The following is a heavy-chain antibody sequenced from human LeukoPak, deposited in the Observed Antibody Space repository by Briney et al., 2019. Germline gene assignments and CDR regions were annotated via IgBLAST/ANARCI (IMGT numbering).Heavy chain of an antibody. J-gene: IGHJ4*02. CDR2: INPDTGGA. CDR3: ARGEELWFDY. V-gene: IGHV1-2*02. CDR1: GYTFTSYY. Sequence: ASVTVSCKASGYTFTSYYIHWVRQAPGQGLESVGLINPDTGGAKYAQKFQGRVTMTRDTSISPGYMELSRLTSDDTAVYFCARGEELWFDYWGQGTLVTVSS. D-gene: IGHD5-18*01.